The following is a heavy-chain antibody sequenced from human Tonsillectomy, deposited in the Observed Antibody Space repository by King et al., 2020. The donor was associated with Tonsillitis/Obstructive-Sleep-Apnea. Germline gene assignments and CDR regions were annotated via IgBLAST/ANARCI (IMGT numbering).Heavy chain of an antibody. CDR2: IYYSGST. D-gene: IGHD3-16*01. Sequence: QLQESGPGLVKPSETLSLTCTVSGGSISSSSYYWGWIRQPPGKGLEWIGSIYYSGSTYYNPSLKSRVTISVDTSKNQFSLKLSSVTAADTAVYYCARPTADKTYEYIWGSYSPQRYYFDYWGQGTLVTVSS. CDR1: GGSISSSSYY. J-gene: IGHJ4*02. V-gene: IGHV4-39*01. CDR3: ARPTADKTYEYIWGSYSPQRYYFDY.